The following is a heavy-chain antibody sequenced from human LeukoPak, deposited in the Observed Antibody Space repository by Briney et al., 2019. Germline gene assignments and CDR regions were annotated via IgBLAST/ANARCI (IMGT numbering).Heavy chain of an antibody. CDR1: GGTFSGSF. Sequence: ASETLSLTCGVYGGTFSGSFWTWIRQPPGRGLEWIGEINDSGITNYNPSLKSRVTVSIDTSKSQFSLHLNSATAADTAVYFRARAQTRDRRIVSAVMRMSYFFDSWGPGALVTVSS. CDR3: ARAQTRDRRIVSAVMRMSYFFDS. J-gene: IGHJ4*02. CDR2: INDSGIT. V-gene: IGHV4-34*01. D-gene: IGHD5/OR15-5a*01.